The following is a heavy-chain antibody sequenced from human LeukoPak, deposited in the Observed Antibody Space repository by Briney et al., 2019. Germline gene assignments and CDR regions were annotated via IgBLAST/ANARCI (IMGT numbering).Heavy chain of an antibody. CDR2: IYSGGST. Sequence: PSETLSLTCTVSGGSISSDSYYWGWIRQPPGKGLEWVSVIYSGGSTYYADSVKGRFTISRDNSKNTVYLQMNSLRAEDTAVYYCARGRTIDSWGQGTLVTVSS. V-gene: IGHV3-66*01. CDR1: GGSISSDSYY. CDR3: ARGRTIDS. J-gene: IGHJ4*02.